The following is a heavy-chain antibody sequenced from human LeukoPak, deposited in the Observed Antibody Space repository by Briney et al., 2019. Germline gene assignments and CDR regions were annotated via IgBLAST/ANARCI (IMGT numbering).Heavy chain of an antibody. CDR3: AELGITMIGGV. V-gene: IGHV3-7*01. CDR2: IKQDGSEK. D-gene: IGHD3-10*02. J-gene: IGHJ6*04. Sequence: PGGSLRLSCAASGFTFSSYWMYWVRQAPGKGLEWVANIKQDGSEKYYVDSVKGRFTISRDNAKNSLYLQMNSLRAEDTAVYYCAELGITMIGGVWGKGTTVTISS. CDR1: GFTFSSYW.